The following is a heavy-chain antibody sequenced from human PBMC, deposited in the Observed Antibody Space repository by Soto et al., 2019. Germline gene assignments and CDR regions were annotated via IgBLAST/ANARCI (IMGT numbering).Heavy chain of an antibody. CDR1: GFTFSSYW. V-gene: IGHV3-74*01. CDR2: INSDGSST. CDR3: ARVVVSSSWSLEDYYYYYGMDV. D-gene: IGHD6-13*01. Sequence: GGSLRLSCAASGFTFSSYWMHWVRQAPGKGLVWVSRINSDGSSTSYADSVKGRFTISRDNAKNTLYLQMNSLRAEDTAVYYCARVVVSSSWSLEDYYYYYGMDVWGQGTTVTVSS. J-gene: IGHJ6*02.